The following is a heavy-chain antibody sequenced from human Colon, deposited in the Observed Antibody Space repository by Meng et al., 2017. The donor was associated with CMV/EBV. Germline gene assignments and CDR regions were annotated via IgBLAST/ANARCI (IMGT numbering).Heavy chain of an antibody. V-gene: IGHV3-48*04. CDR3: ARDGAPVIGWQIYYFDY. Sequence: GESLKISCAASGFTFSSYSMNWVRQAPGKGLEWVSYISSSSSTIYYADSVKGRFTISRDSAKNSLYLQMNSLRAEDTAVYYCARDGAPVIGWQIYYFDYWGQGTLVTVSS. J-gene: IGHJ4*02. CDR1: GFTFSSYS. D-gene: IGHD2-21*01. CDR2: ISSSSSTI.